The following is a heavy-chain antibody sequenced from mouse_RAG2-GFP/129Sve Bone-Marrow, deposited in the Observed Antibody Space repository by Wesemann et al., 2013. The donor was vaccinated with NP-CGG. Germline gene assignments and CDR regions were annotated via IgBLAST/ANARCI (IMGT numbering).Heavy chain of an antibody. D-gene: IGHD2-4*01. J-gene: IGHJ3*01. CDR2: IYPSDSYT. CDR1: GYTFTSYW. V-gene: IGHV1-69*02. CDR3: TRGTMITTGAFAY. Sequence: AELVRPGASVKLSCKASGYTFTSYWINWVKQRPGQGLEWIGNIYPSDSYTNYNQKFKDKATLTVDESSSTAYMQLSSPTSEDSAVYYCTRGTMITTGAFAYWGQGTLVTVSA.